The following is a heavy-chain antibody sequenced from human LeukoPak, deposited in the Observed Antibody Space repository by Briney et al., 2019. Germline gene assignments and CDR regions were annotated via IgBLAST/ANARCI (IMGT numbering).Heavy chain of an antibody. D-gene: IGHD2-2*01. V-gene: IGHV3-7*04. CDR3: ARDCSRISCYADY. CDR1: GFTFSNYW. Sequence: GGSLRLSCAASGFTFSNYWMTWVRQAPGKGLEWVANINQDGSEKYYVDSVKGRFTISRDNAKNSLYLQMNSLRAEDTAVYYCARDCSRISCYADYWGQGTLVTVSS. CDR2: INQDGSEK. J-gene: IGHJ4*02.